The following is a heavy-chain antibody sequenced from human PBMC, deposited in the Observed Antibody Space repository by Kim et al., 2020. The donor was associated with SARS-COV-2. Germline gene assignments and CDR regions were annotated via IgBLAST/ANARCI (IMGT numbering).Heavy chain of an antibody. CDR3: ARHLDCRGGSCFTNWFYP. CDR1: GYSFTSYW. V-gene: IGHV5-10-1*01. CDR2: IDPSDSYT. D-gene: IGHD2-15*01. J-gene: IGHJ5*02. Sequence: GESLKISCKGSGYSFTSYWISWVRQMPGKGLEWMGRIDPSDSYTNYRPSFQGHVTISADKSISTAYLQWSSLKASDTAMYYCARHLDCRGGSCFTNWFYPWGRGTLVTVSS.